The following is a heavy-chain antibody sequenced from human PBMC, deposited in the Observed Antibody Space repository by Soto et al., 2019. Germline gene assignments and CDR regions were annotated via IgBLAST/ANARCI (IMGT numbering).Heavy chain of an antibody. D-gene: IGHD1-1*01. CDR1: GFTFSDHY. Sequence: PGGCLRLSCAASGFTFSDHYLSWIRQAPGKGLEWIGYSSNSGSFTRYADSVKGRFSISRDNAKNSLFLQINSLRGDDTAIYYCVRSGDNYNLLDYWGQGTPVTVSS. CDR2: SSNSGSFT. J-gene: IGHJ4*02. V-gene: IGHV3-11*06. CDR3: VRSGDNYNLLDY.